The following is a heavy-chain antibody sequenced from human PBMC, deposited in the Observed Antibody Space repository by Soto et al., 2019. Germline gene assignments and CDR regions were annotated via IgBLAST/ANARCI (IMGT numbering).Heavy chain of an antibody. D-gene: IGHD3-3*01. CDR2: IIPIFGTA. CDR1: GGTFSSYA. V-gene: IGHV1-69*13. Sequence: GASVKVSCKASGGTFSSYAISWVRQAPGQGLGWMGGIIPIFGTANYAQNFQGRVTITADESTSTAYMELSSLRSEDTAVYYCARTTIFDGVWSPNFDYWGQGTLVTVSS. CDR3: ARTTIFDGVWSPNFDY. J-gene: IGHJ4*02.